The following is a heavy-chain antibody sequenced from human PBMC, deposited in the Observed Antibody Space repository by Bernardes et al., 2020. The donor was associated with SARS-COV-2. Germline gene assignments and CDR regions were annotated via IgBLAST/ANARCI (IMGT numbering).Heavy chain of an antibody. D-gene: IGHD6-19*01. J-gene: IGHJ5*02. V-gene: IGHV3-33*01. Sequence: RESLRLSCAASGFTFSSYGMNWVRQAPGKGLEWVAVICYDGSNKYYADSVKGRFTISRDNSKNTLYLQMNSLRAEDTAVYYCARGRNCVSSGCDPAFEPWGQGTLGTVSS. CDR2: ICYDGSNK. CDR1: GFTFSSYG. CDR3: ARGRNCVSSGCDPAFEP.